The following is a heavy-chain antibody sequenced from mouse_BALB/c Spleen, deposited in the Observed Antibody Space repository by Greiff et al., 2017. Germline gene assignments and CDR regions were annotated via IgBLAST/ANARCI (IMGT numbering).Heavy chain of an antibody. Sequence: VQLKQSGPELVKPGASVKVSCKASGYAFTSYNMYWVKQSHGKSLEWIGYIDPYNGGTSYNQKFKGKATLTVDKYSSTAYMHLNSLTSEDSAVYYCTRFGYDRYMDVWGAGTAVTVSS. D-gene: IGHD2-2*01. CDR2: IDPYNGGT. CDR3: TRFGYDRYMDV. J-gene: IGHJ1*01. CDR1: GYAFTSYN. V-gene: IGHV1S135*01.